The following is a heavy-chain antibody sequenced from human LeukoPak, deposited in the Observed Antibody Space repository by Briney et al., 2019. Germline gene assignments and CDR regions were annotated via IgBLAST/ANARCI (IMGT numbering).Heavy chain of an antibody. Sequence: ASVKVSCKASGYTFTGYYMHWVRQAPGQGLEWMGWINPNSGGTNYAQKFQGRVTMTRDTSISTAYMELSRLRSDDTAVYYCARDNLPVLLWFGELYVAGSEKYNWFDPWGQGTLVTVSS. J-gene: IGHJ5*02. CDR2: INPNSGGT. V-gene: IGHV1-2*02. CDR3: ARDNLPVLLWFGELYVAGSEKYNWFDP. D-gene: IGHD3-10*01. CDR1: GYTFTGYY.